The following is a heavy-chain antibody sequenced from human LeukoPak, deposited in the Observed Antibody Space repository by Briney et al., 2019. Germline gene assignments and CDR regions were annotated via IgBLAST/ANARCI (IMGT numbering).Heavy chain of an antibody. CDR3: ARDDVLGDNALDI. CDR1: GFTFSRYG. V-gene: IGHV3-33*01. D-gene: IGHD2-8*02. CDR2: ILNDGSQE. Sequence: GGSLRLSCAASGFTFSRYGMHWVRQAPGKGLEWVAVILNDGSQEKYADSVKGRFTISRDNSKNTLFLQMNSLRAEDTAVYYCARDDVLGDNALDIRGQGTMITVSS. J-gene: IGHJ3*02.